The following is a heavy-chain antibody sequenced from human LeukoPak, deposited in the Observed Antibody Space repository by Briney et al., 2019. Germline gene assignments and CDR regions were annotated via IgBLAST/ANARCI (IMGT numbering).Heavy chain of an antibody. J-gene: IGHJ4*02. V-gene: IGHV4-59*01. CDR3: ARSYCSGGSCYRD. CDR2: IYYSGST. Sequence: SETPSLTCTVSGGSISSYYWSWIRQPPGKGLEWIGYIYYSGSTNYNPSLKSRVTISVDTSKNQFSLKLSSVTAADTAVYYCARSYCSGGSCYRDWGQGTLVTVSS. D-gene: IGHD2-15*01. CDR1: GGSISSYY.